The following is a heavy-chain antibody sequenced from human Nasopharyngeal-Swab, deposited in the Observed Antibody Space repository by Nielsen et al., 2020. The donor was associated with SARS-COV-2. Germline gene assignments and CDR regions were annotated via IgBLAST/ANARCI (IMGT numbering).Heavy chain of an antibody. J-gene: IGHJ3*02. CDR2: IKHDGSEK. V-gene: IGHV3-7*01. D-gene: IGHD6-19*01. Sequence: GESLKISCAASGFTFSSYWMRCVRQAPGKGLEWVANIKHDGSEKYYVDSVKGRFTISRDNAKNSLYLQMNSLRAEDTAVYHCARVRSLAGHDAFDIWGQGTMVTVSS. CDR3: ARVRSLAGHDAFDI. CDR1: GFTFSSYW.